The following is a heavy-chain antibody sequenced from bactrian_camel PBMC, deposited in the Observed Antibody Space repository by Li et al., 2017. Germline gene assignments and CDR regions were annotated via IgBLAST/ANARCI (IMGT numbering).Heavy chain of an antibody. CDR3: VASDVGYCTRDFNH. Sequence: HVQLVESGGGSVQAGGSLRLSCAISGRTHISYCMGWFRQAPGKEREEVARVDATGKPVYAESVKGRFTISQDNTKGTSYLQMSTLKPEDTAMYYCVASDVGYCTRDFNHWGLGTQVTVS. J-gene: IGHJ4*01. CDR2: VDATGKP. V-gene: IGHV3S57*01. CDR1: GRTHISYC. D-gene: IGHD7*01.